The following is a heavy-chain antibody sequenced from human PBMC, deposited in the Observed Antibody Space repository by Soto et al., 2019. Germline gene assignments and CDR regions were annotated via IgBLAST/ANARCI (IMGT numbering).Heavy chain of an antibody. CDR2: ISSSSGYT. V-gene: IGHV3-11*06. J-gene: IGHJ5*02. CDR1: GFSFSEYY. Sequence: PGGSLRLSCAASGFSFSEYYMSWIRQAPGKGLEWISYISSSSGYTNYADSVRGRFTISRDIAKNSLYLQMNSLRADDTAVYYCARRRSSDNWFDPWGQGTLVTVSS. CDR3: ARRRSSDNWFDP. D-gene: IGHD2-15*01.